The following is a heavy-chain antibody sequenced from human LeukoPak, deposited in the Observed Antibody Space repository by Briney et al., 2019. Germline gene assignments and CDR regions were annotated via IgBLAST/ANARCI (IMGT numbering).Heavy chain of an antibody. Sequence: SETLSLTCTVSGGPISSSRYYWSWIRQPPGKGLEWIGYIYYSGSTNYNPSLKGRVTISVDTSKNQFSLKLSSVTAADTAVYYCARHYRGIVGAHFDYWGQGTLVTVSS. V-gene: IGHV4-61*01. D-gene: IGHD1-26*01. CDR3: ARHYRGIVGAHFDY. CDR2: IYYSGST. J-gene: IGHJ4*02. CDR1: GGPISSSRYY.